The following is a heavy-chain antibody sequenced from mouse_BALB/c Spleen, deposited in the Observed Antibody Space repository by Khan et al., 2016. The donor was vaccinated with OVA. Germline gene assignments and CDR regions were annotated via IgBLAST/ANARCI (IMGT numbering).Heavy chain of an antibody. Sequence: QVQLKESGPGLVAPSQSLSITCTISGFSLKNYGIHWVRQPPGKGLEWLVVIWSDGSTTYNSALKSRLTISKDNSKSQVFLKMNSLHTDDTAMYFGARQPYYHYNIMDYWGQGTSVTVSS. D-gene: IGHD2-10*01. V-gene: IGHV2-6-1*01. CDR1: GFSLKNYG. CDR2: IWSDGST. CDR3: ARQPYYHYNIMDY. J-gene: IGHJ4*01.